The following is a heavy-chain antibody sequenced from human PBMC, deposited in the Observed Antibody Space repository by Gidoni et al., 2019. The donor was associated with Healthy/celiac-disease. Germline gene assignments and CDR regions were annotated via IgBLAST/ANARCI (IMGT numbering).Heavy chain of an antibody. D-gene: IGHD3-22*01. CDR2: IIPIFGTA. J-gene: IGHJ5*02. Sequence: QVQLVQSGAEVKKPGSSVKVSCKASGGPFRSYAISSVRQAPGQGLEWMGGIIPIFGTANYAQKFQGRVTITADESTSTAYMELSSLRSEDTAVYYCARTYYYDSSGWNWFDPWGQGTLVTVSS. CDR3: ARTYYYDSSGWNWFDP. CDR1: GGPFRSYA. V-gene: IGHV1-69*01.